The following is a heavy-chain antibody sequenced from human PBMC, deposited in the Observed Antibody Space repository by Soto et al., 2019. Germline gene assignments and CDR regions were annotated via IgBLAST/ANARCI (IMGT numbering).Heavy chain of an antibody. CDR2: IYYYGST. J-gene: IGHJ4*02. CDR1: GGSINNNNYY. V-gene: IGHV4-39*02. D-gene: IGHD2-15*01. Sequence: NPSETLSLTCTASGGSINNNNYYWACIRPPPGKGLVWIASIYYYGSTYYYPSPKSRVSISLDTTKNHFSLSLSSAPGADTAVYYWAKVGVGATRHNDFDSWGQGNLVTVSS. CDR3: AKVGVGATRHNDFDS.